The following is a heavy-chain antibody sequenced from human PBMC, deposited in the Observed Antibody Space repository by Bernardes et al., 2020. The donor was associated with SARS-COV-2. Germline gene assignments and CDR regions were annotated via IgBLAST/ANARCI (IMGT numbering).Heavy chain of an antibody. V-gene: IGHV1-58*02. CDR1: GFTFTSSA. CDR2: IVVGSGNT. J-gene: IGHJ6*02. Sequence: SVKVSCKASGFTFTSSAMQWVRQARGQRLEWIGWIVVGSGNTNYAQKFQERVTITRDMSTSTAYMELSSLRSEDTAVYYCATAEPQYYYYYGMDVWGQGTTVTVSS. D-gene: IGHD1-26*01. CDR3: ATAEPQYYYYYGMDV.